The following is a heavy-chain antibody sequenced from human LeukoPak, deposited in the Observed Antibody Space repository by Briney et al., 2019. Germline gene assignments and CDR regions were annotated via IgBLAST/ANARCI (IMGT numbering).Heavy chain of an antibody. CDR3: ARETGRGSYYGYYYMDV. CDR1: GGSISSGSYY. CDR2: IYTSGST. Sequence: PSETLSLTCTVSGGSISSGSYYWSWIRQPAGKGLEWIGRIYTSGSTNYNPSLKSRVTMSVDTSKNQFSLKLSSVTAADTAVYYCARETGRGSYYGYYYMDVWGKGTTVTVSS. D-gene: IGHD1-26*01. V-gene: IGHV4-61*02. J-gene: IGHJ6*03.